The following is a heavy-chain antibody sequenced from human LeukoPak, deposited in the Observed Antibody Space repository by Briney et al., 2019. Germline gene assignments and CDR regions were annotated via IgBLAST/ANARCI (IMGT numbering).Heavy chain of an antibody. D-gene: IGHD3-22*01. CDR3: ARRAGYYYDSSGYQGGYYFDY. CDR1: GGSFSGHY. V-gene: IGHV4-34*09. Sequence: SETLSLTCADYGGSFSGHYWSWIRQPPGKGLEWIGYIYYSGSTYYNPSLKSRVTISVDTSKNQFSLKLSSVTAADTAVYYCARRAGYYYDSSGYQGGYYFDYWGQGTLVTVSS. J-gene: IGHJ4*02. CDR2: IYYSGST.